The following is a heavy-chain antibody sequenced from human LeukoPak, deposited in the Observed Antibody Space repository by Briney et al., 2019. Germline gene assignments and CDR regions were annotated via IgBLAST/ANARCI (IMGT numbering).Heavy chain of an antibody. J-gene: IGHJ6*02. CDR1: GASISPYY. CDR3: ARVLVPAATDYYYYGMDV. V-gene: IGHV4-59*01. Sequence: MSSETLSLTCSVSGASISPYYWVWIRQPPGKGLEWIGYIYYSGSTNYNPSLKSRVTISVDTSKNQFSLKLSSVTAADTAVYYCARVLVPAATDYYYYGMDVWGQGTTVTVSS. CDR2: IYYSGST. D-gene: IGHD2-2*01.